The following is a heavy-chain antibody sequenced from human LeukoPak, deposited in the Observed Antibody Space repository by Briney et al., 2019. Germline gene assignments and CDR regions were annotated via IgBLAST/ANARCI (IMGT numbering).Heavy chain of an antibody. J-gene: IGHJ6*03. Sequence: GGSLRLSCAASGFSFSSYWMTWVRQAPGKGLEWVANIKEDGSEKYYVDSVKGRFTISRDNAKNSLFLQMNSLRAEDTAVYYCARGRSLGRSYYMDVWGKGTTVTVSS. V-gene: IGHV3-7*01. CDR2: IKEDGSEK. CDR1: GFSFSSYW. D-gene: IGHD3-16*02. CDR3: ARGRSLGRSYYMDV.